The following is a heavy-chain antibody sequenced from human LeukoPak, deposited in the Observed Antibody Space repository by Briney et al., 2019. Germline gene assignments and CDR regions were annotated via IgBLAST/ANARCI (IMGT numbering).Heavy chain of an antibody. CDR1: RFTLSSYW. J-gene: IGHJ4*02. V-gene: IGHV3-74*01. CDR3: ARGRPHGNDY. CDR2: IASDGSST. Sequence: GGSLRLSCAASRFTLSSYWMNWVRQAPGKGLVWVSRIASDGSSTTYADSVKGRFSISRDNAKNTLYLQMNSLRVEDTAVYYCARGRPHGNDYWGQGTLVTVSS. D-gene: IGHD4-23*01.